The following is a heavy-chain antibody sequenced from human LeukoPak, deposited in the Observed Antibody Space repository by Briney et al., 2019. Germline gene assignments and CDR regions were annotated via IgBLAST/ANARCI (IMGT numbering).Heavy chain of an antibody. CDR2: IYYSGST. CDR3: ARVVTERGYSYGSFDY. Sequence: PSETLSLTCTVSGGSISSYYWSWIRQPPGKGLEWIGYIYYSGSTNYNPSLKSRVTISVDTSKNQFSPKLSSVTAADTAVYYCARVVTERGYSYGSFDYWGQGTLVTVSS. D-gene: IGHD5-18*01. J-gene: IGHJ4*02. CDR1: GGSISSYY. V-gene: IGHV4-59*01.